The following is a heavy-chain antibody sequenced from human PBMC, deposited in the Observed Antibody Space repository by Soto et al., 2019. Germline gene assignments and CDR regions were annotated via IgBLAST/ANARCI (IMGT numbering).Heavy chain of an antibody. V-gene: IGHV4-59*01. CDR1: GGSISSYY. J-gene: IGHJ6*02. D-gene: IGHD3-9*01. CDR2: IYYSGGT. CDR3: GRGLADYDILTGYYGVGGMDV. Sequence: SETLSLTCTVSGGSISSYYWSWIRQPPGKGLEWIGYIYYSGGTNYNPSLKSGVPISLDKSTNQSSLKLITRLAADATAVYCGRGLADYDILTGYYGVGGMDVWGQGTTVTVSS.